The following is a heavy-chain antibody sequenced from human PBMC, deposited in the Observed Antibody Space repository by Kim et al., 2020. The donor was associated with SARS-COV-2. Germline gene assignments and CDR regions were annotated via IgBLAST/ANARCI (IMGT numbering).Heavy chain of an antibody. Sequence: DSVKGRFTISRDNAKNTLYLQMNSRRAEDTAVYYCAKDQSVVARKGTFDPWGQGTLVTVSS. V-gene: IGHV3-23*01. CDR3: AKDQSVVARKGTFDP. J-gene: IGHJ5*02. D-gene: IGHD5-12*01.